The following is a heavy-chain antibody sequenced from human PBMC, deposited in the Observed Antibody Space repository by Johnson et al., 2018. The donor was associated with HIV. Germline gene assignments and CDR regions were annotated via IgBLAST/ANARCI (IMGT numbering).Heavy chain of an antibody. Sequence: QVQLVESGGGVVQPGRSLRLSCAASGFTFSSYGMHWVRQAPGKGLEWVAVIWYDGSNKYYTDSVTGRFTISRDNAKNSLHLQMNSLRAEDTAVYYCARFGDMATSFHGFDIWGQGTMVTVSS. J-gene: IGHJ3*02. D-gene: IGHD5-24*01. CDR2: IWYDGSNK. V-gene: IGHV3-33*01. CDR3: ARFGDMATSFHGFDI. CDR1: GFTFSSYG.